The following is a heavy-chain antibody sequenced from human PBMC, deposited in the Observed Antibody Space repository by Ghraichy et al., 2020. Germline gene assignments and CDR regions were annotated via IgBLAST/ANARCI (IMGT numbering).Heavy chain of an antibody. CDR1: GGSISSYY. CDR2: IYDSETI. J-gene: IGHJ4*02. V-gene: IGHV4-59*13. Sequence: SETLSLTCTVSGGSISSYYWSWIRQPPGRGLEWIGNIYDSETINYNPSLKSRVTFSLDTSKNQVSLKLSSVTVADTAVYYCAGSRILDLWGQGTLVTVSS. CDR3: AGSRILDL. D-gene: IGHD2-2*01.